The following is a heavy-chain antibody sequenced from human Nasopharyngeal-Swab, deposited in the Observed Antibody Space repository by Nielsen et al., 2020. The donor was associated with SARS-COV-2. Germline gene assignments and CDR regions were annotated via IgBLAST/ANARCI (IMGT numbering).Heavy chain of an antibody. V-gene: IGHV3-53*01. CDR2: LKSGGGT. D-gene: IGHD1-26*01. CDR3: ARVRQSGAYFPFDS. Sequence: GESLKISCVASGFTVSSNFVSWVRQAPGKGLEWVSLLKSGGGTFYADSVRGCFTISRDNSRNTVYLQMNSLRAEDTAVYYCARVRQSGAYFPFDSWGLGTLVTVSS. J-gene: IGHJ4*02. CDR1: GFTVSSNF.